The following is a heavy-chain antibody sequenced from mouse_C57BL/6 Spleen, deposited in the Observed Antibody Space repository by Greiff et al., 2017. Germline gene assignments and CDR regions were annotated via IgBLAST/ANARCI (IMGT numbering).Heavy chain of an antibody. J-gene: IGHJ4*01. V-gene: IGHV1-52*01. CDR2: IDPSDSET. Sequence: QVQLKQPGAELVRPGSSVKLSCKASGYTFTSYWMHWVKQRPIQGLEWIGNIDPSDSETHYNQKFKDKATLTVDKSSSTAYMQLSSLTSEDSAVYYCARLEYYGSSYYSMDYWGQGTSVTVSS. D-gene: IGHD1-1*01. CDR1: GYTFTSYW. CDR3: ARLEYYGSSYYSMDY.